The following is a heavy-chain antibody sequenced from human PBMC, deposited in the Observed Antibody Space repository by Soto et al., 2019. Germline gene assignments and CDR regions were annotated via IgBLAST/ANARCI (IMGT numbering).Heavy chain of an antibody. Sequence: PGGSLRLSCAASGFTFSSYAMHWVRQAPGKGLEWVSAISSSSSTTYYADSVKGRFTISRDNAKNSLYLQMNSLRDEDTAVYYCARGLFLESSSLYYYYGMDVWGQGTTVTVSS. J-gene: IGHJ6*02. CDR3: ARGLFLESSSLYYYYGMDV. D-gene: IGHD3-3*01. V-gene: IGHV3-48*02. CDR1: GFTFSSYA. CDR2: ISSSSSTT.